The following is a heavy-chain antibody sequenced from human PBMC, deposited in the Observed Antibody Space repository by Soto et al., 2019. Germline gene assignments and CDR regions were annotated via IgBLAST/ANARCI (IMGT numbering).Heavy chain of an antibody. CDR3: VRGTSDWPGIDY. J-gene: IGHJ4*02. CDR2: ISSADT. V-gene: IGHV3-74*01. CDR1: GFTFRIYW. D-gene: IGHD2-21*02. Sequence: EVQLVESGGGLVQPGGSLRLSCSASGFTFRIYWMHWARQAPGKGLEWVSYISSADTDYADSVQGRFTISRDNAKNTLYLQMTSLRAEDTAVYYCVRGTSDWPGIDYWGQGTLVTVS.